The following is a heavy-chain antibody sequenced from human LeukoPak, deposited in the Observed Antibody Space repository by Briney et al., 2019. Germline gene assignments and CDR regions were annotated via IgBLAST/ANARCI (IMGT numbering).Heavy chain of an antibody. Sequence: GGSLRLSCAASAFTFSNYWMSWVRQAPGKGLEWVANIKEDGSEINYVDSVKGRFTISRDNAKNSLYLQMNSLRVDDTAVYFCARDRGYSTFDYWGQGTLVTVSS. CDR1: AFTFSNYW. CDR2: IKEDGSEI. V-gene: IGHV3-7*01. CDR3: ARDRGYSTFDY. J-gene: IGHJ4*02. D-gene: IGHD4-23*01.